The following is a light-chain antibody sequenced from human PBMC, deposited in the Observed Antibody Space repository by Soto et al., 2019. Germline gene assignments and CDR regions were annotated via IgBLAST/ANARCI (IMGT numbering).Light chain of an antibody. CDR3: SAYTSRSTLV. CDR2: EVR. V-gene: IGLV2-14*01. J-gene: IGLJ2*01. Sequence: QSALTQPASVSGSPGQSITISCGGTSRDIGAYNLVSWYQQPPGKAPKLLIYEVRNRPSGISYRFSGSKSGTTASLTISSLLPEDEADHYCSAYTSRSTLVFGGGTMVTVL. CDR1: SRDIGAYNL.